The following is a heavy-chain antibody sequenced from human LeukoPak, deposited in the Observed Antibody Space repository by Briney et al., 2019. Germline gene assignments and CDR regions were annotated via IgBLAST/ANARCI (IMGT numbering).Heavy chain of an antibody. CDR3: ARVIDYDISGYYLGY. Sequence: SETLSLTCTVSNNSTNTYYWTWIRQPPGKGLEWIGEINDSGSTSCSPSLKSRVSISVDTSKNQFSLKLSSVTAADTAVYYCARVIDYDISGYYLGYWGQGNRVTVSS. CDR2: INDSGST. CDR1: NNSTNTYY. J-gene: IGHJ4*02. D-gene: IGHD3-22*01. V-gene: IGHV4-34*01.